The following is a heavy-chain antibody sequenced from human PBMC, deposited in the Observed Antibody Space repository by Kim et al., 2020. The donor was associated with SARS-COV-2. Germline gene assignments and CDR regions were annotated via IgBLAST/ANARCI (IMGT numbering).Heavy chain of an antibody. J-gene: IGHJ4*02. V-gene: IGHV4-31*02. Sequence: NPSLKSRVTISVDTSKNQFSLKLSSVTAADTAVYYCAREIITMVRGVIDYWGQGTLVTVSS. D-gene: IGHD3-10*01. CDR3: AREIITMVRGVIDY.